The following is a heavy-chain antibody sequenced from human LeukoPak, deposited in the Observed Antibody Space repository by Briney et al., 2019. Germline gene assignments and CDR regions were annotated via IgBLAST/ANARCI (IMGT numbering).Heavy chain of an antibody. CDR2: IYYSGST. CDR1: GGSISSYY. J-gene: IGHJ4*02. V-gene: IGHV4-59*01. CDR3: ARGGSSSWPIDY. Sequence: SETLSLTCTVSGGSISSYYWSWIRQPPGKGLEWIGYIYYSGSTNYNPSLKSRVTISVDTSKNLFSLKLSSVTAADTAVYYCARGGSSSWPIDYWGQGTLVTVSS. D-gene: IGHD6-13*01.